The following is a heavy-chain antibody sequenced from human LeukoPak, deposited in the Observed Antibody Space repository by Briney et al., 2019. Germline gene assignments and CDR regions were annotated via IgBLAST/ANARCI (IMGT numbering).Heavy chain of an antibody. V-gene: IGHV3-74*01. CDR1: GFTFSSYW. CDR3: ARRHYGSGSYYDPLNH. J-gene: IGHJ5*02. D-gene: IGHD3-10*01. Sequence: GGSLRLSCAASGFTFSSYWMHWVRQAPGKGLGWVSRINSDGSSTSYADSVKGRFTISRDNAKNTLYLQMNSLRAEDTAVYYCARRHYGSGSYYDPLNHWGQGTLVTVSS. CDR2: INSDGSST.